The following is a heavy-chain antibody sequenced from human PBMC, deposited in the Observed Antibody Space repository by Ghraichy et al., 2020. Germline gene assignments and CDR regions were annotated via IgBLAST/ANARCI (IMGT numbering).Heavy chain of an antibody. CDR2: ISGSGGST. J-gene: IGHJ4*02. Sequence: GGSLRLSCAGSGLTFSNFAMSWVRQAPGKGLEWVSSISGSGGSTYYADSVKGRFTISRDNSKNTLYLQMNSLRGEDTAVYYCAKDVQFSGSDHHYWGQGTLVTVSS. V-gene: IGHV3-23*01. CDR3: AKDVQFSGSDHHY. CDR1: GLTFSNFA. D-gene: IGHD1-26*01.